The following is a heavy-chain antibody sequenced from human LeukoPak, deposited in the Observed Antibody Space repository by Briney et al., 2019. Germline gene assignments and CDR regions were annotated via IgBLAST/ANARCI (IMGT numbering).Heavy chain of an antibody. CDR2: MNPNSGNT. Sequence: ASVKVSCTGSGYTFTSYDINWVRQATGQGLGWMGWMNPNSGNTGYAQKLQGRVTMTSNESMSTAYMELRSLRSEDTAVYYCARGLSDFWSGYCIDYWGQGTLVTVSS. D-gene: IGHD3-3*01. J-gene: IGHJ4*02. V-gene: IGHV1-8*01. CDR3: ARGLSDFWSGYCIDY. CDR1: GYTFTSYD.